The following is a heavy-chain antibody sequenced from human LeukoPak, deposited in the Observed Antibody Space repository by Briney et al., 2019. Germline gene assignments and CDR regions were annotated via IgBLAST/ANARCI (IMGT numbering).Heavy chain of an antibody. D-gene: IGHD5-18*01. V-gene: IGHV3-48*03. CDR3: ARDQRSYGYVPDY. J-gene: IGHJ4*02. CDR1: GFTFSSYE. CDR2: ISSSGSTI. Sequence: PGGSLRLSCAASGFTFSSYEMNWVRQAPGKGLEWVSYISSSGSTIYYADSVKGRFTISRDNSKNTLYLQMNSLRAEDTAVYYCARDQRSYGYVPDYWGQGTLVTVSS.